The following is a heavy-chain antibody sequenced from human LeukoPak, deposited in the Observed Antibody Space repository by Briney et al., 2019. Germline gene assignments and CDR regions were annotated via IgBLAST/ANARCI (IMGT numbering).Heavy chain of an antibody. CDR3: ARDLGYYHGSGSYKDAFDI. Sequence: SQTLSLTCTVSGDSISSGGYSWSWIRQHPGKGLEWIGYIYYSGSTYYNPSLKSRVTISVDTSKNQFSLKLSSVTAADTAVYYCARDLGYYHGSGSYKDAFDIWGQGTMVTVSS. CDR2: IYYSGST. D-gene: IGHD3-10*01. V-gene: IGHV4-31*03. CDR1: GDSISSGGYS. J-gene: IGHJ3*02.